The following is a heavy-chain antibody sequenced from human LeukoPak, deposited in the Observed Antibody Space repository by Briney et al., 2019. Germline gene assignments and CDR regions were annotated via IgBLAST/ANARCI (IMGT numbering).Heavy chain of an antibody. CDR1: GGSINSYY. V-gene: IGHV4-59*01. CDR3: ARGGYYGSGNDFRFDP. CDR2: IHYTGST. J-gene: IGHJ5*02. D-gene: IGHD3-10*01. Sequence: SETQSLTCTVSGGSINSYYWSWIRQPPGKGLECIGYIHYTGSTNYNPSLKSRVTISVDTSKNQFSLKLSSVTAADTAIYYCARGGYYGSGNDFRFDPWGQGTLVTVSS.